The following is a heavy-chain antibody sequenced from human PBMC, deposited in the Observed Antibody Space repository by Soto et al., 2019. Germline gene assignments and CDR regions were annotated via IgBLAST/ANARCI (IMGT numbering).Heavy chain of an antibody. Sequence: SDTLYLTCTVSGGTISSYHWSWIRQPPGQGFEWIGYIYYSGSTKYNPSLKSRVTISVDTSKNQFSLKLSSVTAADTAVYYFARDKVNIGVDGTHYFYGIDVWGQGTTVTVS. CDR3: ARDKVNIGVDGTHYFYGIDV. CDR2: IYYSGST. J-gene: IGHJ6*02. D-gene: IGHD6-19*01. V-gene: IGHV4-59*01. CDR1: GGTISSYH.